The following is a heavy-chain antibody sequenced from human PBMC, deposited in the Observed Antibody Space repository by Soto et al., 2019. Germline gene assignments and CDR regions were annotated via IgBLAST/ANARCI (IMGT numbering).Heavy chain of an antibody. D-gene: IGHD2-21*01. J-gene: IGHJ4*02. Sequence: GGSLRLSCAASGFTFSSYAMHWVRQAPGKGLECVSAISSSGGSTYYADSVKGRFTISRDNSKNTLYLQMNSLRAEDTAVYYCAKDLLTAYFDYWGQGTLVTVSS. V-gene: IGHV3-64*04. CDR3: AKDLLTAYFDY. CDR2: ISSSGGST. CDR1: GFTFSSYA.